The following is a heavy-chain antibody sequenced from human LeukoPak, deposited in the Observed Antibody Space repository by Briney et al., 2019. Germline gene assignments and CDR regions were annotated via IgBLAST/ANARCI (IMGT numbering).Heavy chain of an antibody. Sequence: PSETLSLTCGVSGGSITSTNWWSWVRQPPGQGLEWIGEIHLSGRTNYNPSLNSRVTSAVDTSRNHLSLNLTSVTAADTAVYYCTRENGAFSPFGYWGQGTLVTVPP. CDR3: TRENGAFSPFGY. CDR1: GGSITSTNW. D-gene: IGHD2-8*01. V-gene: IGHV4-4*02. CDR2: IHLSGRT. J-gene: IGHJ4*02.